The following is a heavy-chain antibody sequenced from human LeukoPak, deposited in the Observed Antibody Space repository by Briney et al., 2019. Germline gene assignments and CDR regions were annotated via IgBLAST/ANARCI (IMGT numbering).Heavy chain of an antibody. Sequence: GGSLRLSCAASRVTFSIDSMNCVRQAPGKGLEWGSSITSSISDIYYADSVKGRFTISRDNAKTTLYLQMNSLRVRDTAVYYCARALNGVGFDPWGRGTLVTVSS. D-gene: IGHD2-8*01. CDR1: RVTFSIDS. CDR2: ITSSISDI. V-gene: IGHV3-21*01. CDR3: ARALNGVGFDP. J-gene: IGHJ5*02.